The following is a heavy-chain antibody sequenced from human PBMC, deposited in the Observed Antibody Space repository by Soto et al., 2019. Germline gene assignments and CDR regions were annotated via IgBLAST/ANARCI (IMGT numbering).Heavy chain of an antibody. Sequence: ASVKVSCKASGYTFTSYDINWVRQAPGRGLEWMGWMEPNSDSTGFAQKFQGRVSMTRDTSISTVYMELSSLTFEDTAVYYCARDYGGNSGWFDPWGQGTLVTVSS. V-gene: IGHV1-8*01. J-gene: IGHJ5*02. CDR3: ARDYGGNSGWFDP. CDR2: MEPNSDST. CDR1: GYTFTSYD. D-gene: IGHD4-17*01.